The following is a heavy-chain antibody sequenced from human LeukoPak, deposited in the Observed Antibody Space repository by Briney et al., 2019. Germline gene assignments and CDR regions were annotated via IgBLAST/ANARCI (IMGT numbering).Heavy chain of an antibody. CDR2: ISYDGSNK. CDR3: AKDSVVVTASGGPLFDY. J-gene: IGHJ4*02. V-gene: IGHV3-30*18. CDR1: GFTFSSYA. D-gene: IGHD2-21*02. Sequence: AGGSLRLSCAASGFTFSSYAMSWVRQAPGKGLEWVAVISYDGSNKYYADSVKGRFTISRDNSKNTLYLQMNSLRAEDTAVYYCAKDSVVVTASGGPLFDYWGQGTLVTVSS.